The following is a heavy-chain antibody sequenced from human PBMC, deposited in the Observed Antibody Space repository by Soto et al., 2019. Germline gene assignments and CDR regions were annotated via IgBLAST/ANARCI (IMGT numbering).Heavy chain of an antibody. V-gene: IGHV3-7*01. J-gene: IGHJ6*02. D-gene: IGHD1-20*01. CDR3: AIITRGFSMDV. CDR1: GLTFSAYW. Sequence: EVQLVESGGGLFQPGGSRRPSCAAPGLTFSAYWRSWVRQTQGRGREWGANIKHDGSEKYYVDSGKGRFTISRDNAKNSLFLEMNSLRAEDTAVFYCAIITRGFSMDVWGQGTTVTVSS. CDR2: IKHDGSEK.